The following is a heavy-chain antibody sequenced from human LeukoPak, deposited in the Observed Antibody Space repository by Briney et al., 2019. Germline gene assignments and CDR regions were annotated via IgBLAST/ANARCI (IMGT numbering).Heavy chain of an antibody. CDR2: INQSGSP. J-gene: IGHJ4*02. D-gene: IGHD3-3*01. CDR3: ARGYYGAPGY. V-gene: IGHV4-34*01. CDR1: GGSLTGHH. Sequence: SETLSLTCAVYGGSLTGHHCSWIRQSPGKGLEWIGEINQSGSPNSNPSLKSRVTISVDTSKNQCSLRLNSVTAADTAVYYCARGYYGAPGYWGRGTPVTVSS.